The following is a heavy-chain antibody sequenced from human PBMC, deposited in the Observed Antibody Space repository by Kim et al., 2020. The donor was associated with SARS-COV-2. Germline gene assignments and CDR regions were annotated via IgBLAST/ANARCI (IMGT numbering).Heavy chain of an antibody. CDR1: GYTFTSYA. J-gene: IGHJ4*02. V-gene: IGHV7-4-1*02. D-gene: IGHD5-18*01. Sequence: ASVKVSCKASGYTFTSYAMNWVRQAPGQGLEWMGWINTNTGNPTYAQGFTGRFVFSLDTSVSTAYLQISSLKAEDTAVYYCARDKRLWGSSGFGYWGQGTLVTVSS. CDR3: ARDKRLWGSSGFGY. CDR2: INTNTGNP.